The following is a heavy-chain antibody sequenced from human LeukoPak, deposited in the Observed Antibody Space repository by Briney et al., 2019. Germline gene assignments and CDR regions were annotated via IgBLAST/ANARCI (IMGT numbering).Heavy chain of an antibody. V-gene: IGHV3-30*03. CDR3: ASPTSPEHFSGGLVPQD. J-gene: IGHJ4*02. CDR2: ISYDGTNK. Sequence: PGGFLRLSCAASGFTFSSYGMHWVRQAPGKGLEWVSHISYDGTNKYYADSVKGRFTISRDNSKNTLLLQMNSLRPDDTAVYYCASPTSPEHFSGGLVPQDWGQGTLVTVSS. CDR1: GFTFSSYG. D-gene: IGHD2-15*01.